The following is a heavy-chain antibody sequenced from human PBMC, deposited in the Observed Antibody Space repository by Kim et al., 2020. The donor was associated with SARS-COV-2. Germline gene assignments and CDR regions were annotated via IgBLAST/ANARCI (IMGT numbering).Heavy chain of an antibody. CDR3: ARPRSGSYSGPFDP. Sequence: AASVKGRITISMDNSKNTLYLQMNSLRAEDTAVYYCARPRSGSYSGPFDPWGQGTLVTVSS. V-gene: IGHV3-30*01. J-gene: IGHJ5*02. D-gene: IGHD1-26*01.